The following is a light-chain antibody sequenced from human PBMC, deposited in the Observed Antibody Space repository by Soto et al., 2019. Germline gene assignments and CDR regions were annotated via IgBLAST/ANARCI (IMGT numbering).Light chain of an antibody. J-gene: IGKJ1*01. CDR3: QKYGSSPRRT. CDR2: GAS. Sequence: EIVLTQSPGTLSLSPGERATLSCRASQSVSSSYLAWYQQKPGQAPRLLIYGASSRATGIPDRFSGSGSGTDFTLIISRLEPEDFAVYYCQKYGSSPRRTFGQGTKMEI. CDR1: QSVSSSY. V-gene: IGKV3-20*01.